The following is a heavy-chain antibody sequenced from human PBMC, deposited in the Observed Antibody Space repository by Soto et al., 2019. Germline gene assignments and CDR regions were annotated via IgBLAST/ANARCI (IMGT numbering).Heavy chain of an antibody. Sequence: SETLSLTCTVSGGSISTSSYDWGWIRQPPGKGLEWIGSIYYSGSTYYNPSLKSRVTISVDTSKNQFSLKLSSVTAADTAVYYCARRPGFGHAFDIWGQGTMVTVSS. CDR3: ARRPGFGHAFDI. V-gene: IGHV4-39*01. D-gene: IGHD3-10*01. CDR2: IYYSGST. J-gene: IGHJ3*02. CDR1: GGSISTSSYD.